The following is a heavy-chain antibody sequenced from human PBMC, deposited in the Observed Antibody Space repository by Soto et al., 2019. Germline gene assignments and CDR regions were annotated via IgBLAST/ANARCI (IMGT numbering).Heavy chain of an antibody. D-gene: IGHD2-15*01. Sequence: PSETLSLTCTVSGGSISSGGYYWSWIRQHPEKGLEWIGYIYYSGSTYYNPSLKSRVTISVDTSKNQFSLKLSSVTAADTAVYYCARGSKKIVVVVAATSDWFDPWGQGTLVTVSS. V-gene: IGHV4-31*03. J-gene: IGHJ5*02. CDR3: ARGSKKIVVVVAATSDWFDP. CDR2: IYYSGST. CDR1: GGSISSGGYY.